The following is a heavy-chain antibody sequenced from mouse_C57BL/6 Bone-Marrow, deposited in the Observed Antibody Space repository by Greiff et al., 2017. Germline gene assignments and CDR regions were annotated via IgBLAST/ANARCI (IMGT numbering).Heavy chain of an antibody. D-gene: IGHD2-2*01. CDR3: ARGGYYWYFDV. CDR1: GYTFTDYN. CDR2: INPNNGGT. Sequence: EVQGVESGPELVKPGASVKMSCKASGYTFTDYNMHWVKQSHGKSLEWIGYINPNNGGTSYNQKFKGKATLTVNKSSSTAYMELRSLTSEDSAVYYCARGGYYWYFDVWGTGTTVTVSS. J-gene: IGHJ1*03. V-gene: IGHV1-22*01.